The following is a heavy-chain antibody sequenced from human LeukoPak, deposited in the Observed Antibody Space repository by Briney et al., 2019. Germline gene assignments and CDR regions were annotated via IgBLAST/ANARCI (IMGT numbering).Heavy chain of an antibody. CDR2: IWYDGSNK. V-gene: IGHV3-33*01. CDR1: GFTFSSYG. J-gene: IGHJ3*02. CDR3: AREKKMGGDAFDI. D-gene: IGHD3-16*01. Sequence: GGSLRLSCAASGFTFSSYGMHWVRQAPGKGLEWVAVIWYDGSNKYYADSVKGRFTISRDNSKNTLYLQMNSLRAEDTAVYYCAREKKMGGDAFDIWGQGTTVTVSS.